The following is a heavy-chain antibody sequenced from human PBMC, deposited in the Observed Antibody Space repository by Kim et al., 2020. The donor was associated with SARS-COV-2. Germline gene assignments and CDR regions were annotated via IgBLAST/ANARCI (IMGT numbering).Heavy chain of an antibody. J-gene: IGHJ4*02. D-gene: IGHD3-10*01. V-gene: IGHV1-46*01. Sequence: YARKFQGGVTMTRDTSTSTVYMELSSLRSEDTAVYYCVREGDYGSGSYNYWGQGTLVTVSS. CDR3: VREGDYGSGSYNY.